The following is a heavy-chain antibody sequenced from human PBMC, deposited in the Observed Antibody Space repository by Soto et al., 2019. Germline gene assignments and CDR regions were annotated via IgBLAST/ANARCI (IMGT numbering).Heavy chain of an antibody. V-gene: IGHV3-7*03. CDR3: ARGSGTYYAGHFDP. CDR2: IKQDGSEK. D-gene: IGHD1-26*01. J-gene: IGHJ5*02. Sequence: EVQLLESGGGVVQPGGSLRLSCVASGFTFSSHWMSWVRQAPGKGLEWVASIKQDGSEKRYVDSVKGRVTISRDDAKNSLYLQMNSLRAEDTAVYYCARGSGTYYAGHFDPWGQGTLVTVSS. CDR1: GFTFSSHW.